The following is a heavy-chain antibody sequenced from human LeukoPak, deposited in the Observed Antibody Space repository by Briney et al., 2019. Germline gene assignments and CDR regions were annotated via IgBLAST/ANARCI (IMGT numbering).Heavy chain of an antibody. J-gene: IGHJ4*02. Sequence: SETLSLTCAVSGGSLSSGGYSWGWVRQPPGGGGEWVGYIFHSGSTYYNPSLKSRVTISVASSKNQFSLKLSSVTAADTGVYYCARFYASGSSFDYWGQGTLATVS. CDR3: ARFYASGSSFDY. CDR2: IFHSGST. CDR1: GGSLSSGGYS. V-gene: IGHV4-30-2*01. D-gene: IGHD3-10*01.